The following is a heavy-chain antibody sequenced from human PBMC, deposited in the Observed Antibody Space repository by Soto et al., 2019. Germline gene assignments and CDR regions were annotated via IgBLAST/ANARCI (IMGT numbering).Heavy chain of an antibody. CDR3: ARASLPAGTGAFDI. Sequence: ASVKVSCKASGYTCTVYYMHWVRQAPGQGLEWMGWINPNSGGTNYAQKFQGWVTMTRDTSISTAYMELSRLRSDDTAVYYCARASLPAGTGAFDIWGQGTMVSVSS. D-gene: IGHD2-2*01. V-gene: IGHV1-2*04. J-gene: IGHJ3*02. CDR2: INPNSGGT. CDR1: GYTCTVYY.